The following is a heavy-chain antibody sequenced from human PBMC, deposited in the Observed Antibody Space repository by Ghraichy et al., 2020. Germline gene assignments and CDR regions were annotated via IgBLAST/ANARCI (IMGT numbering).Heavy chain of an antibody. CDR2: IYTGGNT. CDR1: GFTVNSNY. J-gene: IGHJ4*02. D-gene: IGHD3-10*01. Sequence: GGSLRLSCAASGFTVNSNYMSWVRQAPGKGLEWVSLIYTGGNTCYTDSVKGRFTISRDDSKNTLYLQMNSLRAADTAAYYCVTGVGGWAFGYWGQGTLVTVSS. V-gene: IGHV3-53*01. CDR3: VTGVGGWAFGY.